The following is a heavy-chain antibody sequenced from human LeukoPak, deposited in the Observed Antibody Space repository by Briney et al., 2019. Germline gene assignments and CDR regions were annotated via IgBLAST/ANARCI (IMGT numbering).Heavy chain of an antibody. D-gene: IGHD5-18*01. V-gene: IGHV1-18*01. J-gene: IGHJ4*02. Sequence: GASVKVSCKASGYTFTNYGITWVRQAPGQGLEWMGWISTYNGNTDYAQNVQGRVTMTTDTSTCTAYMELRSLRSDDTAVYYCARAASGYSYGYGAYWGQGTLVTVSS. CDR1: GYTFTNYG. CDR3: ARAASGYSYGYGAY. CDR2: ISTYNGNT.